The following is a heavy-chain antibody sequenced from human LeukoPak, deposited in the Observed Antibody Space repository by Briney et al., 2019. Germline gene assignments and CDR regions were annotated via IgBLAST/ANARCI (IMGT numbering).Heavy chain of an antibody. CDR3: ASATMVRGVLRGYYMDV. Sequence: ASVKVSCKASGYTFTSYGISWVRQAPGQGLEWMGWISGSNGNTNYAQKLQGRVTMTTDTSTSTAYMELSSLRSEDTAVYYCASATMVRGVLRGYYMDVWGKGTTVTVSS. D-gene: IGHD3-10*01. V-gene: IGHV1-18*01. CDR2: ISGSNGNT. J-gene: IGHJ6*03. CDR1: GYTFTSYG.